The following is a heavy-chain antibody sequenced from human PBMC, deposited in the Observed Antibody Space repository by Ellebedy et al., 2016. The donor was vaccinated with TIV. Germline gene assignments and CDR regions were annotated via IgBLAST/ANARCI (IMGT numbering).Heavy chain of an antibody. D-gene: IGHD2-2*01. J-gene: IGHJ4*02. Sequence: MPSETLSLTCTVSGGSISSSPYHRGWIRQPPGKGLEWIGSISYSGGTYYSPSLKSRVTISVDTSKNHFSLKLRSVTAADTAVYYCGWDCSSTSCRGGYWGRGTLVTVSS. V-gene: IGHV4-39*02. CDR2: ISYSGGT. CDR1: GGSISSSPYH. CDR3: GWDCSSTSCRGGY.